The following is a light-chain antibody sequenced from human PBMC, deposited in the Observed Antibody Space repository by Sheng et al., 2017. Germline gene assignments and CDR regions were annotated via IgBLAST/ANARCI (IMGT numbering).Light chain of an antibody. CDR1: YSDIGNFNY. CDR3: CSYTSSSTHV. J-gene: IGLJ1*01. V-gene: IGLV2-14*01. CDR2: DVS. Sequence: QSALTQPASVSGSPGQSITISCTGTYSDIGNFNYVSWYQQHPGKGPKLMIYDVSNRPSGVSNRFSGSKSGTTASLTISGLQAEDEADYFCCSYTSSSTHVFGTGTEVTVL.